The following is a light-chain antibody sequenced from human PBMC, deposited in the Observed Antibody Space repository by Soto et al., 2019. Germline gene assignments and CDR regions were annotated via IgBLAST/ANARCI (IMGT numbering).Light chain of an antibody. CDR3: NSHTSGDFRV. V-gene: IGLV2-14*01. J-gene: IGLJ1*01. Sequence: QSALTQPASVSGSPGQSITISCTGSNSDIGRYDHVSWYQHHPGRAPKLLISAVTKRPSGISDRFSGSKSGYTASLTISGLQAEDEADYYCNSHTSGDFRVFGTGTKLTVL. CDR2: AVT. CDR1: NSDIGRYDH.